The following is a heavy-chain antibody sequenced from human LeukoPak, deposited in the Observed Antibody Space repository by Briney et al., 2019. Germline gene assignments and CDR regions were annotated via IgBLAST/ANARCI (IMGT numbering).Heavy chain of an antibody. Sequence: SQTLSLTCTVSGGSISSGDYYWSWLRQPPGKGLEGIVYIYYSGSTYYNPSLKSRVTISVDTSKNQFSLKLSSVTAADTAVYYCARGSWGDGYNLWSAFDIWGQGTMVTVSS. D-gene: IGHD5-24*01. CDR2: IYYSGST. V-gene: IGHV4-30-4*01. J-gene: IGHJ3*02. CDR3: ARGSWGDGYNLWSAFDI. CDR1: GGSISSGDYY.